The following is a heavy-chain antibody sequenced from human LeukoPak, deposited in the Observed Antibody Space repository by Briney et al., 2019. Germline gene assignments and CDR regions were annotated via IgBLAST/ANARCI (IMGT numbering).Heavy chain of an antibody. CDR1: GGSISSYY. Sequence: KPSETLSLTCTVSGGSISSYYWSWIRQPPGKGLEWIGYIYYSGSTNYNPSLKSRVTISVDTSKNQFSLKLSSVTAADTAVYYCASQSRYSGSYPWYWGQGTLVTVSS. J-gene: IGHJ4*02. CDR3: ASQSRYSGSYPWY. V-gene: IGHV4-59*01. D-gene: IGHD1-26*01. CDR2: IYYSGST.